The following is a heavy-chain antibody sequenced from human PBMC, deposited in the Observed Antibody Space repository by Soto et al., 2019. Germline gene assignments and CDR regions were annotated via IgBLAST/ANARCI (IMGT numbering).Heavy chain of an antibody. D-gene: IGHD5-12*01. CDR3: ARLEGLATISNYFDF. V-gene: IGHV4-39*01. J-gene: IGHJ4*02. CDR1: DDSINSDKYY. CDR2: IYYRGKA. Sequence: QLQLQESGPGLVKPSETLSLTCSVSDDSINSDKYYWGWIRQPPGKGLEWIGSIYYRGKAYYNPSLPTRVTISLDKSKSQFSLKLNSVTAADSAVYFCARLEGLATISNYFDFWGPGALVTVSS.